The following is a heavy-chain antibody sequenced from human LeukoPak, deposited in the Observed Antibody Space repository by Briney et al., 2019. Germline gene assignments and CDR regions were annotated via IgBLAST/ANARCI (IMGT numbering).Heavy chain of an antibody. CDR3: AREVDYGGYFDY. CDR2: ISSNGGST. CDR1: GFTFSSYA. Sequence: PGGSLRLSCAASGFTFSSYARHWVRQAPGKGLEYVSAISSNGGSTYYADSVKGRFTISRDNSKNTLYLQMGSLRAEDMAVYYCAREVDYGGYFDYWGQGTLVTVSS. D-gene: IGHD4-23*01. V-gene: IGHV3-64*02. J-gene: IGHJ4*02.